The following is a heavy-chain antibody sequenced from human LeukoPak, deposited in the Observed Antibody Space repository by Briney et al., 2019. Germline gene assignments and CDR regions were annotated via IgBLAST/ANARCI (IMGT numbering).Heavy chain of an antibody. Sequence: ASVKVSCKASGYTFTGYHMHWVRQAPGQGLEWMGWINPNSGDTNYAQKFQGRVTMTRDTSINTAYMELSSLRSDDTAVYYCARGRLIVGAPHLREDIWSQGTMVTVSS. D-gene: IGHD1-26*01. J-gene: IGHJ3*02. CDR1: GYTFTGYH. CDR2: INPNSGDT. CDR3: ARGRLIVGAPHLREDI. V-gene: IGHV1-2*02.